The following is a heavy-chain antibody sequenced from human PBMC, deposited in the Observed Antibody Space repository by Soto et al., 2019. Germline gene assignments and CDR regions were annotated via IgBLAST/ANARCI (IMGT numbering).Heavy chain of an antibody. V-gene: IGHV3-30*18. Sequence: GVSLRLSWAASGFTFSAFGMHWVRQAPGKGLEGVAIISYDGSTKYYADSVEGRFTISRDNSKNTLFLQMNSPSTEDTAVYYYAKDSMRGDV. CDR1: GFTFSAFG. CDR2: ISYDGSTK. D-gene: IGHD2-2*01. J-gene: IGHJ6*01. CDR3: AKDSMRGDV.